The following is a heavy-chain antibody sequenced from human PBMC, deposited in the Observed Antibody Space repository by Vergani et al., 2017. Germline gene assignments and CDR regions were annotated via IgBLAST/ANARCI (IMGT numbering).Heavy chain of an antibody. CDR3: ARGLWDCTHIRCSPPSY. J-gene: IGHJ4*02. CDR2: INPNSGGT. D-gene: IGHD2-8*01. CDR1: GYTFTGYY. Sequence: QVQLVQSGAEVKKPGASVKVSCKASGYTFTGYYMHWVRQAPGQGLEWMGWINPNSGGTNYAQKFQGRVTMTRDTSISTAYMELSRLRSDDTAVYYCARGLWDCTHIRCSPPSYWGQGTQVTVSS. V-gene: IGHV1-2*02.